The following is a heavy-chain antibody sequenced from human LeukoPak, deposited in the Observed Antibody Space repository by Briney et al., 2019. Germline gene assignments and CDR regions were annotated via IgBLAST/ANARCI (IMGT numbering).Heavy chain of an antibody. D-gene: IGHD3-3*01. CDR2: IYTSGNT. J-gene: IGHJ4*02. Sequence: KASETLSLTCTVSGGSITTDSWGWIRQPAGKGLEWIGRIYTSGNTNYNPSLRSRVTILVDKSKNQFSLKLRSMTAADTAVYYCAGGSFDFWSGYYPYWGQGTLVTVSA. CDR3: AGGSFDFWSGYYPY. CDR1: GGSITTDS. V-gene: IGHV4-4*07.